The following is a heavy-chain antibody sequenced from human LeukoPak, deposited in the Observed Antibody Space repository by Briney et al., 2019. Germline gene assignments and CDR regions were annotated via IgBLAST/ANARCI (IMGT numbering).Heavy chain of an antibody. V-gene: IGHV3-73*01. J-gene: IGHJ4*02. CDR2: IRSKTNNYAT. D-gene: IGHD3-22*01. Sequence: GGSLRLSCATSGFTFSGSAIHWVRQASGKGLEWVGRIRSKTNNYATAYAASVKGRFTISRDDSKNMAYLQMNSLNTEDTAVYYCTRLVGDSSGYYGDYWGQGTLVTVSS. CDR3: TRLVGDSSGYYGDY. CDR1: GFTFSGSA.